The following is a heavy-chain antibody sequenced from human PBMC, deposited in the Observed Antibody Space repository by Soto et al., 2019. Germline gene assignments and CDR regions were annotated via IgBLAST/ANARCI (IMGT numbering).Heavy chain of an antibody. CDR1: GYSFTTHW. V-gene: IGHV5-51*01. J-gene: IGHJ3*02. D-gene: IGHD5-12*01. CDR3: ARLSRDGYNFLYAFDI. Sequence: GESLKISCKGSGYSFTTHWIGWVRQMPGKGLEWMGIIYPGDSDTRYSPSFQGQVTMSADKSISTAYLQWSSLKASDTAMYYCARLSRDGYNFLYAFDIWGQGTVVSVSS. CDR2: IYPGDSDT.